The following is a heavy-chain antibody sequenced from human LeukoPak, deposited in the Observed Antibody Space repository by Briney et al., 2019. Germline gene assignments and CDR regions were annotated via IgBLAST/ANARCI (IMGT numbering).Heavy chain of an antibody. Sequence: SETLSLTCAVSGGSISSGNWWSWVRQPPGKGLEWIGEIYHSGSTNYNPSLKSRVTISVDKSKNQFSLKLSSVTAADTAVYYCARKISADGSRWFDPWGQGTLVTVSS. CDR1: GGSISSGNW. D-gene: IGHD6-13*01. V-gene: IGHV4-4*02. CDR2: IYHSGST. CDR3: ARKISADGSRWFDP. J-gene: IGHJ5*02.